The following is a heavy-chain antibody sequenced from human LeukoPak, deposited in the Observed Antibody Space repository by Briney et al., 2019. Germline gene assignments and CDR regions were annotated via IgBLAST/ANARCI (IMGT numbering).Heavy chain of an antibody. D-gene: IGHD3-9*01. J-gene: IGHJ6*03. V-gene: IGHV4-34*01. CDR1: GGSFSGYY. CDR2: INHSGST. Sequence: SETLSLTCAVYGGSFSGYYWSWIRQPPGKGLEWIGEINHSGSTNYNPSLKSRVTISVDTSKNQFSLKLSSVTAADTAVYYCARGGREYYDILTGYYIGYYYYMDVWGKGTTVTVSS. CDR3: ARGGREYYDILTGYYIGYYYYMDV.